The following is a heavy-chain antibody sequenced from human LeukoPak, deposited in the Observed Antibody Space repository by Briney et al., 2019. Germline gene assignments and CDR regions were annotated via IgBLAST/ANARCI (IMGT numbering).Heavy chain of an antibody. CDR1: GFTFTNSW. Sequence: GGSLRLSCAASGFTFTNSWMNWVRHAPGKGLEWVANINEDGRAKYYVDSVKDRFTISRDNAQHSLFLQMNTLRAEDTAVYYCTRAFYPPDFGSGRAPYYFDKWGRGTLVTVSS. D-gene: IGHD4-17*01. J-gene: IGHJ4*02. CDR3: TRAFYPPDFGSGRAPYYFDK. V-gene: IGHV3-7*01. CDR2: INEDGRAK.